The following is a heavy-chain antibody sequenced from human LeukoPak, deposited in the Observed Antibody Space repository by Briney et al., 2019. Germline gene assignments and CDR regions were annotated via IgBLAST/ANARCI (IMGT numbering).Heavy chain of an antibody. V-gene: IGHV1-2*02. Sequence: ASVKVSCETSGYIFGDYYLQWMRQAPGQGLEWMGGIAPNSGGANYAENFQGRVTITRDTSLTTIYCEVTNLRSGDAGVYYCXXXXXXXSWSGXXXXVXXWGQGTLVTXXS. J-gene: IGHJ4*02. CDR1: GYIFGDYY. D-gene: IGHD2-15*01. CDR2: IAPNSGGA. CDR3: XXXXXXXSWSGXXXXVXX.